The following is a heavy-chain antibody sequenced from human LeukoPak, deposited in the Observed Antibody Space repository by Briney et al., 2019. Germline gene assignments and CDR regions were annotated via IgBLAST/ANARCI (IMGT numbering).Heavy chain of an antibody. CDR2: ISSSSSYI. CDR3: ARAVRYFDSYGMDV. Sequence: GGSLRLSCAASGFTFSSYWMSWVRQAPGKGLEWVSSISSSSSYIYYADSVKGRFTISRDNAKNSLYLQMNSLRAEDTAVYYCARAVRYFDSYGMDVWGQGTTVTVSS. CDR1: GFTFSSYW. J-gene: IGHJ6*02. V-gene: IGHV3-21*01. D-gene: IGHD3-9*01.